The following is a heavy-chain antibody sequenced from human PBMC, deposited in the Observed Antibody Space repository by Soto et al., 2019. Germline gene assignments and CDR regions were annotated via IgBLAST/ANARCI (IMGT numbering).Heavy chain of an antibody. CDR1: GGSFSGYY. D-gene: IGHD2-15*01. Sequence: QVQLQQWGAGLLKPSETLSLTCAVYGGSFSGYYWSWIRQPPGKGLEWIGEINHSGSTNYNPSLKSRVTISVDTSKNQFSLKLSSVTAADTAVYYCARIVTFRAFDIWGQGTMVTVSS. CDR2: INHSGST. J-gene: IGHJ3*02. V-gene: IGHV4-34*01. CDR3: ARIVTFRAFDI.